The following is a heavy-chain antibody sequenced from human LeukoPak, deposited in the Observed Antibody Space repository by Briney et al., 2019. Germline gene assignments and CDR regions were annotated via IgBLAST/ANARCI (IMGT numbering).Heavy chain of an antibody. V-gene: IGHV1-2*02. Sequence: ASVKVSCKASGYTFTGYYMHWVRQAPGQGLEWMGWINPNSGGTNYAQKFQGRVTMTRDTSISTAYMELSRLRSDDTAVYYCARGGTYYYDSSGSLDYWGQGTLVTVSS. D-gene: IGHD3-22*01. CDR3: ARGGTYYYDSSGSLDY. CDR1: GYTFTGYY. J-gene: IGHJ4*02. CDR2: INPNSGGT.